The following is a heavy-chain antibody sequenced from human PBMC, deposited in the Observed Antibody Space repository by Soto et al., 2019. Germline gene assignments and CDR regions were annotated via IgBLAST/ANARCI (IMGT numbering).Heavy chain of an antibody. Sequence: GGSLRLSCAASGFTFSSYAMSWVRQAPGKGLEWVSAISGSGGSTYYADSVKGRFTISRDDSKNTLYLQMNSLRAEDTAVYYCAKDGPALQSGAYFDYWGQGTLVTVSS. D-gene: IGHD1-26*01. CDR1: GFTFSSYA. CDR3: AKDGPALQSGAYFDY. V-gene: IGHV3-23*01. CDR2: ISGSGGST. J-gene: IGHJ4*02.